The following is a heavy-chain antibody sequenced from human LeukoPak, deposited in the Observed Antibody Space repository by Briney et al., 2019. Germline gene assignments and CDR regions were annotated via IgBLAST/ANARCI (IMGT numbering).Heavy chain of an antibody. Sequence: GGSLRLSCAASGFTFSSYAMHWVRQAPGKGLEWVAVIWYDGSNQYYADSVKGRFTISRDNSKNTLYLRMHSLRAEDTAVYYCARDLFHYDSSGYLDHWGQGTLVAVSS. CDR1: GFTFSSYA. V-gene: IGHV3-33*08. D-gene: IGHD3-22*01. J-gene: IGHJ4*02. CDR2: IWYDGSNQ. CDR3: ARDLFHYDSSGYLDH.